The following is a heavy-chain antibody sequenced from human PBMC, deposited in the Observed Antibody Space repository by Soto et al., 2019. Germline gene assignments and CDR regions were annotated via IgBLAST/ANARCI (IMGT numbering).Heavy chain of an antibody. Sequence: QVQLVQSTAEVKKPGASVKVSCRASGYSFTSHGISWVRQAPGQGAEWMGRIRVYNGNTKYAQKFQGRVSMNTHTSTNTAYMELGSLRSDDTAIYYCARDIRNEYCGGDCALDFWGQGTLVTVSS. CDR3: ARDIRNEYCGGDCALDF. J-gene: IGHJ4*02. CDR1: GYSFTSHG. V-gene: IGHV1-18*01. D-gene: IGHD2-21*02. CDR2: IRVYNGNT.